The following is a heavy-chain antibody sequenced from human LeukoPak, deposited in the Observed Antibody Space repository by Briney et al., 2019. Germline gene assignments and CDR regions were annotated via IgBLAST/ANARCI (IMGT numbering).Heavy chain of an antibody. J-gene: IGHJ4*02. V-gene: IGHV3-23*01. CDR1: GFTFSSYA. CDR3: ARRAGDYSHPYDY. D-gene: IGHD3-22*01. Sequence: GGSLRLSCAASGFTFSSYAMSWVRQAPGKGLEWVSAISGSGGSTYYADSVKGRFTISRDNAKNSLYLQMNSLRAEDTAVYYCARRAGDYSHPYDYWGQGILVTVSS. CDR2: ISGSGGST.